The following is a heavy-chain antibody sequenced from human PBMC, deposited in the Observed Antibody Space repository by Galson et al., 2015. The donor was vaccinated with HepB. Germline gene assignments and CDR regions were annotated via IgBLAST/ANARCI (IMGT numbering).Heavy chain of an antibody. J-gene: IGHJ3*02. CDR3: ARDPTLLRPGLDAFDI. D-gene: IGHD1-26*01. Sequence: SLRLSCAASGFTVSSNYMSWVRQAPGKGLEWVSVIYSGGSTYYADSVKGRFTISRDNSKNTLYLQMNSLRAEDTAVYYCARDPTLLRPGLDAFDIWGQGTMVTVSS. V-gene: IGHV3-66*01. CDR1: GFTVSSNY. CDR2: IYSGGST.